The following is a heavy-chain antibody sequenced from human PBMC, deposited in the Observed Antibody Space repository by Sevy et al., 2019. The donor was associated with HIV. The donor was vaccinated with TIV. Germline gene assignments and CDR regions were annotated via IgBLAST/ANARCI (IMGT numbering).Heavy chain of an antibody. CDR1: GFTFSSYS. CDR3: ARDRKGEYSAYDGAGYFGMDV. D-gene: IGHD5-12*01. Sequence: GGSLRLSCAASGFTFSSYSMNWVRQAPGKGPEWVSSVSSLSNYIYYEDSVKGRFTISRDKAKNSLYLQMNNLRVEDTAVYYCARDRKGEYSAYDGAGYFGMDVWGQGITVTVSS. J-gene: IGHJ6*02. V-gene: IGHV3-21*01. CDR2: VSSLSNYI.